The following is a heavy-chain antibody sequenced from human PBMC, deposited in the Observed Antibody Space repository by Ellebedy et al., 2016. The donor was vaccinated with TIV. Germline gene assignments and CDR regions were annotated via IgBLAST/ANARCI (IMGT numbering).Heavy chain of an antibody. J-gene: IGHJ6*03. CDR2: ISSDGRKK. CDR1: RFTFSIFG. CDR3: ASLYMVGEQLVLKFHYMDV. Sequence: GGSLRLXXAASRFTFSIFGLHWVRQAPGKGPEWVALISSDGRKKYYADSVRGRFTISRDNSKNTLYLQMDSLRAEDTAVYYCASLYMVGEQLVLKFHYMDVWGKGTTVTVSS. D-gene: IGHD6-6*01. V-gene: IGHV3-30*03.